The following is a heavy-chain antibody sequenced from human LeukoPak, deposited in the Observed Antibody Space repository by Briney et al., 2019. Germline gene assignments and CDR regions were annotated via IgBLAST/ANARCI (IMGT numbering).Heavy chain of an antibody. D-gene: IGHD3-10*01. CDR1: GFTFDDYG. J-gene: IGHJ3*02. CDR3: ARAVWFGEFADAFDI. CDR2: INWNGGST. V-gene: IGHV3-20*04. Sequence: PGGSLRLSCAASGFTFDDYGMSWVRQAPGKGLEWVSGINWNGGSTGYAESVKGRFTISRDNAKNSLYLQMNSLRAEDTALYYCARAVWFGEFADAFDIGGQGTMVTVSS.